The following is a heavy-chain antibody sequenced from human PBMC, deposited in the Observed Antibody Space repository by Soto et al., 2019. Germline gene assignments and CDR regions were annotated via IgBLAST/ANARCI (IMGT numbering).Heavy chain of an antibody. Sequence: GGSLRLSCAASGFTFSSYGMHWVRQAPGKGLEWVAVIWYDGSNKYYADSVKGRFTISRDNSKNTLYLQMNSLRAEDTAVYYCARDMYDFWSGCPIDYWGQGTLVTVSS. CDR2: IWYDGSNK. CDR3: ARDMYDFWSGCPIDY. CDR1: GFTFSSYG. D-gene: IGHD3-3*01. J-gene: IGHJ4*02. V-gene: IGHV3-33*01.